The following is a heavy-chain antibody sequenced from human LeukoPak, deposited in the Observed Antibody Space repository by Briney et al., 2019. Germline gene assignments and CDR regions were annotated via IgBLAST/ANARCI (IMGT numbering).Heavy chain of an antibody. CDR1: GFTFSNG. D-gene: IGHD3-3*01. J-gene: IGHJ4*02. V-gene: IGHV3-30*18. Sequence: GRSLRLSCAASGFTFSNGMHWVRQAPGKGLEWVTLISYDGSNKYYADSVKGRFTISRDNSKNTLYLQMNSLRAEDTAVYYCAKDYRPHDFWSGLVDYWGQGTLVTVSS. CDR2: ISYDGSNK. CDR3: AKDYRPHDFWSGLVDY.